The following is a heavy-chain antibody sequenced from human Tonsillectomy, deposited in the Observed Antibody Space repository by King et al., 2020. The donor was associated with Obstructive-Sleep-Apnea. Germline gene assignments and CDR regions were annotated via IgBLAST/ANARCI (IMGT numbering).Heavy chain of an antibody. CDR3: ARGPSTDY. Sequence: QLQESGPGLVKPSETLSLTCTVSGGSISSYYWSWIRQPPGKGLEWIGYIYYSGSTNYNPSLKSRVTISVDTSKNQFSLKLSSVTAADTAVYYCARGPSTDYWGQGTLVTVSS. CDR2: IYYSGST. J-gene: IGHJ4*02. CDR1: GGSISSYY. V-gene: IGHV4-59*01.